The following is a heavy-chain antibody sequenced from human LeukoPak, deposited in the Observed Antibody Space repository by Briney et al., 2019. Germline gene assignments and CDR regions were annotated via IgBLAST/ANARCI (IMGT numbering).Heavy chain of an antibody. CDR3: ARVPGTTNSNYYYYYMDV. D-gene: IGHD1-7*01. Sequence: PSETLSLTCTVSGYSISSGYYWGWIRQPPGKGLEWIGSIYHSGSTYYNPSLKSRVTISVDTSKNQFSLKLSSVTAADTAVYYCARVPGTTNSNYYYYYMDVWGKGTTVTVSS. CDR1: GYSISSGYY. V-gene: IGHV4-38-2*02. CDR2: IYHSGST. J-gene: IGHJ6*03.